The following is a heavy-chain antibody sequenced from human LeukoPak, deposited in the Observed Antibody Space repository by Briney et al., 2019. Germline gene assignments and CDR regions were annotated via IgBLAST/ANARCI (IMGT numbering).Heavy chain of an antibody. J-gene: IGHJ4*02. CDR2: IYSGGST. Sequence: PGGSLRLSCAASGFTVSSNYMSWVRQAPGKGLEWVSVIYSGGSTYYAGSVKGRFTISRDNSKNTLYLKMSSLRAEDTAVYYCASRWGYSYGYDYWGQGTLVTVS. D-gene: IGHD5-18*01. CDR3: ASRWGYSYGYDY. CDR1: GFTVSSNY. V-gene: IGHV3-53*01.